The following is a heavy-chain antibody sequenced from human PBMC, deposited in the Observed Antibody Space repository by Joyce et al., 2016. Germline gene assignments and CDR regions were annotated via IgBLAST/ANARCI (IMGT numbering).Heavy chain of an antibody. CDR1: GFIFNSYT. CDR2: ISSSGSFI. D-gene: IGHD6-19*01. CDR3: ARDNSGWGLDY. J-gene: IGHJ4*02. Sequence: DEQLVESGGGLVKPGESLRLSCEASGFIFNSYTMNWVRQAPGKGLEWVSSISSSGSFIYYADSMKGRFTISRDNAKNSLSLLMTSLRVEDTGVYYCARDNSGWGLDYWGQGTLVAVSS. V-gene: IGHV3-21*06.